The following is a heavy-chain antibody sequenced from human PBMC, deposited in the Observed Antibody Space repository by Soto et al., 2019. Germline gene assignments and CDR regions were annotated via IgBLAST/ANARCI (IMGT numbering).Heavy chain of an antibody. V-gene: IGHV3-23*01. J-gene: IGHJ3*02. CDR1: GVTFSSYA. CDR2: IIGSGGST. CDR3: AKDDSWTLEGAFDI. Sequence: GGSLRLSCASSGVTFSSYAMNWVRQAPGKGLEWVSVIIGSGGSTYYADSVKGRFTISRDNSKNTLYLQMNSLRAEDTAVYYCAKDDSWTLEGAFDIWGQGTMVTVSS. D-gene: IGHD6-13*01.